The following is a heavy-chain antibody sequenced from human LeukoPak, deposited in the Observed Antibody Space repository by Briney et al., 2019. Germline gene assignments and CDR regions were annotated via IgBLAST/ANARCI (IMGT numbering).Heavy chain of an antibody. D-gene: IGHD2-2*01. CDR2: INPSGGST. CDR1: GYTFTSYY. Sequence: GASVKVSCKTSGYTFTSYYIHWVRQAPGQGLEWMGIINPSGGSTSNAQKFQGRVTMTRDMSTSTVYMELSSLRSEDTAVYYCARVGNQLLMGTATLLFDYWGQGTLVTVSS. CDR3: ARVGNQLLMGTATLLFDY. V-gene: IGHV1-46*01. J-gene: IGHJ4*02.